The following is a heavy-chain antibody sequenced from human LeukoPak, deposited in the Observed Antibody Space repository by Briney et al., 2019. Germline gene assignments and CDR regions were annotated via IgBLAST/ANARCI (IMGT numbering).Heavy chain of an antibody. CDR3: ARGSEDIVVVPAASPEFDY. CDR1: GGSVSSGSYY. D-gene: IGHD2-2*01. CDR2: IYYSGST. Sequence: SETLPLTCTVSGGSVSSGSYYWSWIRQPPGKGLEWIGYIYYSGSTNYNPSLKSRVTISVDTSKNQFSLKLSSVTAADTAVYYCARGSEDIVVVPAASPEFDYWGQGTLVTVSS. J-gene: IGHJ4*02. V-gene: IGHV4-61*01.